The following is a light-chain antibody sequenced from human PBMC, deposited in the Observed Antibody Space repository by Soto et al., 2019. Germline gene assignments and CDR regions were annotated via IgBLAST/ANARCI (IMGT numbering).Light chain of an antibody. J-gene: IGKJ3*01. V-gene: IGKV3-11*01. CDR3: QQRSNWPPLFT. Sequence: EIVLTQSPATLSLSPGERATLSCRASQSVSSYLAWYQQKPGQAPRLLIYDASSRATGIPARFSGSASGTDITLTISSLEPEDFAVYYCQQRSNWPPLFTFGPGTKVVIK. CDR1: QSVSSY. CDR2: DAS.